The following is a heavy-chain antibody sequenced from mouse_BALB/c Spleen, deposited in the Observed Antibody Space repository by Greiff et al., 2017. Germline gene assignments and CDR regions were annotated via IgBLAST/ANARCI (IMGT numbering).Heavy chain of an antibody. CDR2: ISYSGST. V-gene: IGHV3-2*02. D-gene: IGHD1-1*02. CDR3: AREIFPMDAMDY. J-gene: IGHJ4*01. CDR1: GYSITSDYA. Sequence: EVQGVESGPGLVKPSQSLSLTCTVTGYSITSDYAWNWIRQFPGNKLEWMGYISYSGSTSYNPSLKSRISITRDTSKNQFFLQLNSVTTEDTATYYCAREIFPMDAMDYWGQGTSVTVSS.